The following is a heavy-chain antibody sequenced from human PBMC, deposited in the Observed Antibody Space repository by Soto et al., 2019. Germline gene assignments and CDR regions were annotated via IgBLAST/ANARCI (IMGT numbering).Heavy chain of an antibody. J-gene: IGHJ4*02. V-gene: IGHV4-61*08. CDR3: ARDHPHSYGVYYFDY. CDR1: GGSTRSSEYQ. Sequence: SETLSLTCTVSGGSTRSSEYQWVWIRQPPGKGLEWIGYIYSSGSTHYNPSLQNRVTISIDTSKNQVSLKVNSVTAADTAVYYCARDHPHSYGVYYFDYWGQGTPVTVSS. D-gene: IGHD5-18*01. CDR2: IYSSGST.